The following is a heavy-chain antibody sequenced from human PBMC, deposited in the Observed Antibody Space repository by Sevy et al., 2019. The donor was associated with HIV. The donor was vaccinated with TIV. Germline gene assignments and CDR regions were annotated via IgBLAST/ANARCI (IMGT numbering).Heavy chain of an antibody. V-gene: IGHV3-74*01. D-gene: IGHD2-21*02. Sequence: GGSLRLSCVVSGFIPFTFSNYWIHWVRQGPGKGLVWVSRIGPDGRGTTYADSVKGRFSVSRDNAKNTVYLQMNSLRAEDTAVYYCARKMELLVPDYWGQGTLVTVSS. CDR3: ARKMELLVPDY. J-gene: IGHJ4*02. CDR1: GFIPFTFSNYW. CDR2: IGPDGRGT.